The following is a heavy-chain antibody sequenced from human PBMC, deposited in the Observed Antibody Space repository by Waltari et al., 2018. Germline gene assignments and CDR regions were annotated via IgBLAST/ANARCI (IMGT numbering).Heavy chain of an antibody. CDR1: GFTFSSYP. Sequence: EVQLLESGGGLVQPGGSLRPSCAASGFTFSSYPMTWVRQAPGKGLEWVSAVTISGYSTYSADSVRGRFTISRDNSKNTLFLQMDSLRAEDTALYYCAKDQDYYGSGRNAFDIWGQGTMVTVSS. CDR3: AKDQDYYGSGRNAFDI. CDR2: VTISGYST. J-gene: IGHJ3*02. D-gene: IGHD3-10*01. V-gene: IGHV3-23*01.